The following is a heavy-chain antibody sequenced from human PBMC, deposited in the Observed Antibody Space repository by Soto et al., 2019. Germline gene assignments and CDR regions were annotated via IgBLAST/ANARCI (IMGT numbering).Heavy chain of an antibody. Sequence: ASVKVSCKASGGTFSSYTISWVRQAPGQGLEWMGRIIPILGIANYAQKFQGRVTITADKSTSTAYMELSSLRSEDTAVYYCARDAKYDFWSGYYPPDAPYYYMDVWGKGTTVTVSS. D-gene: IGHD3-3*01. J-gene: IGHJ6*03. CDR2: IIPILGIA. V-gene: IGHV1-69*04. CDR3: ARDAKYDFWSGYYPPDAPYYYMDV. CDR1: GGTFSSYT.